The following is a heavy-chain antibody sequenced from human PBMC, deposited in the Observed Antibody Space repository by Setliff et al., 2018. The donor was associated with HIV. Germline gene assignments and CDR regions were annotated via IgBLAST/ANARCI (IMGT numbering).Heavy chain of an antibody. D-gene: IGHD3-22*01. J-gene: IGHJ4*02. CDR1: GYIFTSYW. CDR3: ATIITPDY. CDR2: IYPGDSDT. Sequence: GESPKISCKGSGYIFTSYWIGWVRQMPRKGLEWMGIIYPGDSDTKYSPSFQGQVTISADKSISTAYLQWTSLKASDTAMYYCATIITPDYWGQGTQVTVSS. V-gene: IGHV5-51*01.